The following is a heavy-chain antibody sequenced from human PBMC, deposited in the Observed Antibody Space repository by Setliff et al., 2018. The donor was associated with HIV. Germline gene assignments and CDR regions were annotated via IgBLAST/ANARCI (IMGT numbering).Heavy chain of an antibody. CDR2: TDTSGST. Sequence: SETLSLTCTLSGASISSGTYYWSWIRQPAGKGLEWIGRTDTSGSTNYNPSLKSRVTISVDTSKNQSSLKLSSVTAADTAVYYCARMPYILAGYYGSRDYHGLDGWGQGTSVTVSS. CDR1: GASISSGTYY. CDR3: ARMPYILAGYYGSRDYHGLDG. J-gene: IGHJ6*02. D-gene: IGHD3-9*01. V-gene: IGHV4-61*02.